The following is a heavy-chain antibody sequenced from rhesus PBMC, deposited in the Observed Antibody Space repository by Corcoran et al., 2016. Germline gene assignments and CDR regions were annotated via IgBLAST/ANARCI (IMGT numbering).Heavy chain of an antibody. V-gene: IGHV4-80*01. Sequence: QVQLQESGPGLVKPSETLSLTCAVSGGSFSSYWWGWSRQPPGKGREWIWEINGNSGSTNYNPSLNSRVTISKDASKNQFSLKLSSVTAADTAVYYCARSSGWSQSWDYWGQGVLVTVSS. D-gene: IGHD6S26*01. CDR3: ARSSGWSQSWDY. CDR1: GGSFSSYW. CDR2: INGNSGST. J-gene: IGHJ4*01.